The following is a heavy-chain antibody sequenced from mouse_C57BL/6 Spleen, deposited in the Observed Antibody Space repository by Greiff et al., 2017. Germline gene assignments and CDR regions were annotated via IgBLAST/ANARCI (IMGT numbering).Heavy chain of an antibody. J-gene: IGHJ4*01. Sequence: QVQLQQSGAELARPGASVKLSCKASGYTFTSYGISWVKQRTGQGLEWIGEIYPRCGNTYYNEKFKGKATLTADKSSSTAYMELRRLTSEDSAVYFCARTGAITTVVATDAMDYWGQGTSVTVSS. D-gene: IGHD1-1*01. CDR2: IYPRCGNT. V-gene: IGHV1-81*01. CDR1: GYTFTSYG. CDR3: ARTGAITTVVATDAMDY.